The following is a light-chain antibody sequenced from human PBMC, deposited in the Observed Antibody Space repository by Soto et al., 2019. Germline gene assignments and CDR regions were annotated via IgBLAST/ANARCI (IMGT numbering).Light chain of an antibody. CDR2: DAS. V-gene: IGKV1-33*01. CDR3: QQYDNLPPLT. J-gene: IGKJ4*01. Sequence: DIQMTQSPSSLSASVGDRVTITCQASQDISNYLNWYQQKPGKAPKFLIYDASNLETGVPSRFSGSGSGTDFNFTISSLQPEDIATYYCQQYDNLPPLTFGGGTKVEIK. CDR1: QDISNY.